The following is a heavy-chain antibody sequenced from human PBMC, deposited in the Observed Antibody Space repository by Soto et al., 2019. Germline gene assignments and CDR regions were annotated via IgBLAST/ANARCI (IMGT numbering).Heavy chain of an antibody. Sequence: PSETLSLTCAVSGGSISSGGYSWSWIRQPPGKGLEWIGYIYHSGNTYYNPSLKSRVTISVDRSKNQFSLKLSSVTAADTAVYYCARGLLGYCSGGSCYDNWFDPWGQGTLVTAPQ. CDR1: GGSISSGGYS. V-gene: IGHV4-30-2*01. CDR3: ARGLLGYCSGGSCYDNWFDP. D-gene: IGHD2-15*01. J-gene: IGHJ5*02. CDR2: IYHSGNT.